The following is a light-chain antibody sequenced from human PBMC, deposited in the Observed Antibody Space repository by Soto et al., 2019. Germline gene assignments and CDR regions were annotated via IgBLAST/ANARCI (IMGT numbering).Light chain of an antibody. V-gene: IGKV1-9*01. Sequence: DIQFTQSPSFLSASVGDRVTITCRASQDISDYLAWYQQRPGKAPKLLIYAASTLQIEVPSRFSDSGSGKEFTLTISSLQPEDFATYSCQQLNRYPLTLGGGTKVEIK. CDR2: AAS. CDR3: QQLNRYPLT. J-gene: IGKJ4*01. CDR1: QDISDY.